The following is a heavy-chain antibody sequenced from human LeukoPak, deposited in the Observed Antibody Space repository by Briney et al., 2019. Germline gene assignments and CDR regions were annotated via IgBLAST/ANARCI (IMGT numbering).Heavy chain of an antibody. V-gene: IGHV3-64*01. D-gene: IGHD1-1*01. Sequence: GGSLRLSCAASGFTFSSYAMHWVRQAPGEGLEYVSAISSNGGSTYYANSVKGRFTISRDNSKNTLYLQMGSLRAEDTAVYYCADNLSRWGQGTLVTVSS. CDR2: ISSNGGST. CDR3: ADNLSR. CDR1: GFTFSSYA. J-gene: IGHJ4*02.